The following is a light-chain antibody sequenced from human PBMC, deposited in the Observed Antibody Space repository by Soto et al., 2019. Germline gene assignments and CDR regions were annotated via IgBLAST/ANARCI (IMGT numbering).Light chain of an antibody. CDR1: QSVTTSY. Sequence: EIVLTQSPGTLSLSPRERATLSCRASQSVTTSYLAWYQRKPGQAPRLLIYGASSRATGTPNRFSGSGSGTDFTLTISRLEPEDCAVYYCQHYGSSPRFGQGTKVEIQ. V-gene: IGKV3-20*01. CDR2: GAS. CDR3: QHYGSSPR. J-gene: IGKJ1*01.